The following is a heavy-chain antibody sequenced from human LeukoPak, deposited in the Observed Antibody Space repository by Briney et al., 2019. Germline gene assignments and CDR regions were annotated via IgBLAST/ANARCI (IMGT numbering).Heavy chain of an antibody. J-gene: IGHJ5*02. CDR1: GFTFRSYW. V-gene: IGHV3-7*01. CDR2: IKLDGSEK. D-gene: IGHD1-1*01. Sequence: GGSLRLSCAASGFTFRSYWMSWVRQAPGKGLEWVANIKLDGSEKYYVDSVKGRFTISRDNAKKSLYLQMNSLRAEDTAVYYCARTTGTTFRWFDPWGQGTLVTVSS. CDR3: ARTTGTTFRWFDP.